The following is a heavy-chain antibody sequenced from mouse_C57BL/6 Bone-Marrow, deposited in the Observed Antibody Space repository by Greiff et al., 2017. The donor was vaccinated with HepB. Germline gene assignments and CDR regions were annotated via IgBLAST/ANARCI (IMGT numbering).Heavy chain of an antibody. J-gene: IGHJ2*01. CDR1: GYSFTGYY. CDR3: ASVTTVVAPYFDY. D-gene: IGHD1-1*01. Sequence: VQLKQSGPELVKPGASVKISCKASGYSFTGYYMNWVKQSPEKSLEWIGEINPSTGGTTYNQKFKAKATLTVDKSSSTAYMQLKSLTSEDSAVYYCASVTTVVAPYFDYWGQGTTLTVSS. V-gene: IGHV1-42*01. CDR2: INPSTGGT.